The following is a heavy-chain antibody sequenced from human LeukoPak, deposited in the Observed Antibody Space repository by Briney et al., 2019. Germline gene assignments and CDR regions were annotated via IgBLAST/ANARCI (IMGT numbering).Heavy chain of an antibody. Sequence: GGSLRLSCAASGLTLSSYSINSGRQAPGKGLEWVSYISSSSSTIYYADSVKGRFTISRDNAKNSLYLQMNSLRYEDTTVYYFENDRGRSSWPVDDCYQGTLVTVSS. CDR3: ENDRGRSSWPVDD. CDR1: GLTLSSYS. CDR2: ISSSSSTI. V-gene: IGHV3-48*02. D-gene: IGHD6-13*01. J-gene: IGHJ4*02.